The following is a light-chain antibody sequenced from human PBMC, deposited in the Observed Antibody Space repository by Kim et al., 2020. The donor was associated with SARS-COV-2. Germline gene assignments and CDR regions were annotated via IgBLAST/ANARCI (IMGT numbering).Light chain of an antibody. CDR3: QQSYNTPRYT. Sequence: ASVGDKVTITCRASQTINTFLNRYQQKPGRAPTLLIHSASSLRSGVPSRFSDRGSGTDFTLTISSLQPEDFATYYSQQSYNTPRYTFGQGTKLEI. J-gene: IGKJ2*01. V-gene: IGKV1-39*01. CDR2: SAS. CDR1: QTINTF.